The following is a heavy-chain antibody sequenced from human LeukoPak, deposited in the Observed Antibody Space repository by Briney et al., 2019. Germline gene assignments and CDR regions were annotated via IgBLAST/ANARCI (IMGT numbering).Heavy chain of an antibody. Sequence: PSETLSLTCTVSGGSISSSSYYWGWIRQPPGKGLEWIGSIYYSGSTYYNPSLKSRVTISVDTSKNQFSLKLSSVTAADTAVYYCARSPSSGWSYDAFDIWGQGTMVTVSS. CDR1: GGSISSSSYY. D-gene: IGHD6-19*01. V-gene: IGHV4-39*01. CDR2: IYYSGST. J-gene: IGHJ3*02. CDR3: ARSPSSGWSYDAFDI.